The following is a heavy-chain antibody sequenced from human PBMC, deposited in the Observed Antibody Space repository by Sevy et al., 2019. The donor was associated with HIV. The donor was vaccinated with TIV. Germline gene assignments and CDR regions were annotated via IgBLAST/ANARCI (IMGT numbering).Heavy chain of an antibody. D-gene: IGHD4-17*01. J-gene: IGHJ4*02. CDR1: GESFSNYY. Sequence: SETLSLTCAVYGESFSNYYWSWIRLSPGKGLESIGEIDHSGRSYYNPSLKSRVTMSVDTSKNQFSLKLTSVTAADKTVDYCARGPKPLRSDYGDYRGVGYYFDSWGQGTLVTVSS. V-gene: IGHV4-34*01. CDR2: IDHSGRS. CDR3: ARGPKPLRSDYGDYRGVGYYFDS.